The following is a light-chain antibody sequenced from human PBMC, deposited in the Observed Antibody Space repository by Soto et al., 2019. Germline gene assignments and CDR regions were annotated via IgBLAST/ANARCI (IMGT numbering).Light chain of an antibody. CDR1: ILSSQY. J-gene: IGLJ1*01. CDR2: KDN. Sequence: SYELTQPPSVSASPGQTARITCSGQILSSQYTYWYQQKRGQAPVLIIYKDNERPSGIPERFSGSSSGTTVTLTISGVQAEDEADYYCQSADSNNVYVFGAGTKLTVL. V-gene: IGLV3-25*02. CDR3: QSADSNNVYV.